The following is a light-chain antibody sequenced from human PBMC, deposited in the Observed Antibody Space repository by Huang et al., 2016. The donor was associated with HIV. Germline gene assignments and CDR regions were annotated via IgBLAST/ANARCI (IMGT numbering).Light chain of an antibody. CDR2: AAS. CDR1: QSSSTS. CDR3: QQSFRSPPT. Sequence: DIQMTQSPSSLSSSVGDRVTITCLASQSSSTSLNWYQQKPGKVPELLIYAASNLQRSVPSRFSGWGSGTDFTLTSSSLQPADFATYYCQQSFRSPPTFGGGTRVEIK. V-gene: IGKV1-39*01. J-gene: IGKJ4*01.